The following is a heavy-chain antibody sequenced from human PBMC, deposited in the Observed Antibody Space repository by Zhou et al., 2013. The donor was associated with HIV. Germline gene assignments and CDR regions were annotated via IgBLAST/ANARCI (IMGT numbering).Heavy chain of an antibody. CDR2: ISPFNGAT. Sequence: QVRLVQSESELTKPGASVKVACKTSGYIFTKNGIAWVRQSPEQGLEWMGWISPFNGATNYAQKFQGRVTMTTDTSTSTAYMELSSLRSEDTAVYYCARVLEGCSTSCYYYYWGQGTLVTVSS. D-gene: IGHD2-2*01. CDR3: ARVLEGCSTSCYYYY. V-gene: IGHV1-18*01. CDR1: GYIFTKNG. J-gene: IGHJ4*02.